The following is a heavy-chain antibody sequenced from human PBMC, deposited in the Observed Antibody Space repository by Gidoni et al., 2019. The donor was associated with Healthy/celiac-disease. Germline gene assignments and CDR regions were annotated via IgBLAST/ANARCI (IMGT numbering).Heavy chain of an antibody. Sequence: QVQLQQWGAGLLKPSETLSLTCAVYGGSFSVYYWRWIRQPPGKGLEWIGEINHSGSTNYNPSLKSRVTISVDTSKNQFSLKLSSVTAADTAVYYCARIMYGSGSYSRRRYYGMDVWGQGTTVTVSS. J-gene: IGHJ6*02. CDR2: INHSGST. V-gene: IGHV4-34*01. CDR3: ARIMYGSGSYSRRRYYGMDV. D-gene: IGHD3-10*01. CDR1: GGSFSVYY.